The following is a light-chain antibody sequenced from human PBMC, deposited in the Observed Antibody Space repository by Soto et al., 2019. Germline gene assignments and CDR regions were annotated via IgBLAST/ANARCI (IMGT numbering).Light chain of an antibody. J-gene: IGKJ4*01. CDR3: QQYNNWPLT. V-gene: IGKV3-15*01. CDR2: GAS. Sequence: EIVMTLSPATLSVSPVERATLSCRASQSVSSNLAWYQQKPGQAPRLLIYGASTRATGIPARFSGSGSGTEFTLTISSLQSEDFAVYYCQQYNNWPLTFGGGTKVDIK. CDR1: QSVSSN.